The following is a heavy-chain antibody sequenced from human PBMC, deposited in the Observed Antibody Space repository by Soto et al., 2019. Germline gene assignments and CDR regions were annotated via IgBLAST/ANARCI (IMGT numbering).Heavy chain of an antibody. CDR2: IFWDDDK. J-gene: IGHJ4*02. D-gene: IGHD2-21*01. V-gene: IGHV2-5*02. CDR3: ARRMGSMWWGD. Sequence: QITVKESGPTVVKPTQTLTLTCNVSGFSLTTSAVAVGWIRQPPGKALEWLTLIFWDDDKGYTPSLKSSLTITRDTSKNRVVLTMTTMYPVDTTTYYCARRMGSMWWGDWGQGALVTVSS. CDR1: GFSLTTSAVA.